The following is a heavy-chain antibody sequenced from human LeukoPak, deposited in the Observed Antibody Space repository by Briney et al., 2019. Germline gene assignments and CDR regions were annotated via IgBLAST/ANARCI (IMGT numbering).Heavy chain of an antibody. V-gene: IGHV3-9*01. CDR3: ARDSRSSHLRHFDWLLDY. CDR2: VSWYSGRI. J-gene: IGHJ4*02. Sequence: HPGGSLRLSCAVSGFSFDNYAKHWGRLPPGKGLEWVSGVSWYSGRIGYADSVKGRFTISRDTAKSYLYLQVSSLRVEDTAFYFCARDSRSSHLRHFDWLLDYWGQGALVTISS. D-gene: IGHD3-9*01. CDR1: GFSFDNYA.